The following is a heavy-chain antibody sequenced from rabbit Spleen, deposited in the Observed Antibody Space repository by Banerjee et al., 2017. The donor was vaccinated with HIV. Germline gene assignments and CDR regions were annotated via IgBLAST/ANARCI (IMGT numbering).Heavy chain of an antibody. CDR1: GLDFSGDSY. D-gene: IGHD8-1*01. J-gene: IGHJ4*01. CDR3: ATNSAVISYLTL. Sequence: QSLEESGGDLVKPGASLTLTCKASGLDFSGDSYDSYMCWVRQAPGKGLQWIACINVYTGKPVYATWAKGRFTISRTSSTTVTLQMTSLTAADTATYFCATNSAVISYLTLWGPGTLVTVS. CDR2: INVYTGKP. V-gene: IGHV1S40*01.